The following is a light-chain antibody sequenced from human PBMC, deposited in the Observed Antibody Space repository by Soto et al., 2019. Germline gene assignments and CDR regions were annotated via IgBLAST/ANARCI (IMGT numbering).Light chain of an antibody. CDR2: AAS. J-gene: IGKJ1*01. Sequence: ENVLTQSPGTLSLSPGERATLSCRASQSVYSSLLAWYQQKPGQTPRLLIYAASSRDTGILDRFSGTGSGTDFTVTISKLEPEDVAVYYCQQYGRPWTFGQGTKVEIK. CDR3: QQYGRPWT. V-gene: IGKV3-20*01. CDR1: QSVYSSL.